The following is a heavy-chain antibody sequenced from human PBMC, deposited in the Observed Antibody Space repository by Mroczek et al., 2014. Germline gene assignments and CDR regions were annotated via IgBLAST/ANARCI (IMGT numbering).Heavy chain of an antibody. CDR1: GGSISSYY. CDR3: ARDSSGYYLDYGMDV. Sequence: QVQLQQSGPGLVKPSETLSLTCTVSGGSISSYYWSWIRQPPGKGLEWIGYIYYSGSTNYNPSLKSRVTISVDTSKNQFSLKLSSVTAADTAVYYCARDSSGYYLDYGMDVWGQGTTVTVSS. CDR2: IYYSGST. D-gene: IGHD3-22*01. V-gene: IGHV4-59*01. J-gene: IGHJ6*02.